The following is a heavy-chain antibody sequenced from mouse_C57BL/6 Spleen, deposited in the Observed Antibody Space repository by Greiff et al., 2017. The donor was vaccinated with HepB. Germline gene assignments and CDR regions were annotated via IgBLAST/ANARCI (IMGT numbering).Heavy chain of an antibody. CDR1: GYTFTSYW. D-gene: IGHD1-1*01. CDR3: ARWGYYYGSSYWFAY. Sequence: QVHVKQPGAELVKPGASVKMSCKASGYTFTSYWITWVKQRPGQGLEWIGDIYPGSGSTNYNEKFKSKATLTVDTSSSTAYMQLSSLTSEDSAVYYCARWGYYYGSSYWFAYWGQGTLVTVSA. J-gene: IGHJ3*01. V-gene: IGHV1-55*01. CDR2: IYPGSGST.